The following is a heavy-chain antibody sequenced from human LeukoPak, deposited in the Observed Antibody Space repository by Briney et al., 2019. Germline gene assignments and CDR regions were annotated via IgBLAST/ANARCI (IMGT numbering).Heavy chain of an antibody. CDR1: GFTFDDYA. J-gene: IGHJ4*02. V-gene: IGHV3-9*01. D-gene: IGHD6-13*01. CDR2: ISWNSGSI. Sequence: PGRSLRLSCVASGFTFDDYAMHWVRQAPGKGLEWVSGISWNSGSIGYADSVKGRFTISRDNAKNSLYLQMNSLRAEDTALYYCAKGSIAAAGIYYFDYWGQGTLVTVSS. CDR3: AKGSIAAAGIYYFDY.